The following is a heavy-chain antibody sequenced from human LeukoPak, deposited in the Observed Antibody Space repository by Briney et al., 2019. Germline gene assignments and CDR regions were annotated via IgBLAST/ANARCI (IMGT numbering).Heavy chain of an antibody. CDR3: AKGGDYDFWSGSDY. CDR1: GLTFSSYA. CDR2: ISGSGGRT. V-gene: IGHV3-23*01. Sequence: GGSPRLSCAASGLTFSSYAMSWVRHAPGKGLEWASTISGSGGRTYYADSVKGRFTISRDNSKNTLYLQMNSLRAEDTAVYYCAKGGDYDFWSGSDYWGQGTLVTVSS. J-gene: IGHJ4*02. D-gene: IGHD3-3*01.